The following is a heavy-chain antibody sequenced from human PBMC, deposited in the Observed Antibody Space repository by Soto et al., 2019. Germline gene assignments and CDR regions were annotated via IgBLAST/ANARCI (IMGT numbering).Heavy chain of an antibody. CDR1: GGSISSGDYY. D-gene: IGHD3-9*01. Sequence: SETLSLTCTVSGGSISSGDYYWTWIRQPPGKGLEWIGYIYYSGSTYYNPSLKSRVTISVDTSKNQFSLKLSSVTAADSAVYYCATDRADYDILTGSDYYYGVDVWGQGTTVTVSS. CDR3: ATDRADYDILTGSDYYYGVDV. CDR2: IYYSGST. J-gene: IGHJ6*02. V-gene: IGHV4-30-4*01.